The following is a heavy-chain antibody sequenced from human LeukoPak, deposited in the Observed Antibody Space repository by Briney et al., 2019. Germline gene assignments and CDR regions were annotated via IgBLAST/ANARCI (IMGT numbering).Heavy chain of an antibody. Sequence: PSETLSPTCTVSGGSITSYNWNWIRQPPGKGLEWIGFIYYSGNTNYNPSLKSRVTISVDTSKNQFSLKLSSVAAADTAVYYCAREGDSSAWGDAFDIWSQGTMVTVSS. J-gene: IGHJ3*02. CDR1: GGSITSYN. CDR3: AREGDSSAWGDAFDI. D-gene: IGHD3-22*01. CDR2: IYYSGNT. V-gene: IGHV4-59*01.